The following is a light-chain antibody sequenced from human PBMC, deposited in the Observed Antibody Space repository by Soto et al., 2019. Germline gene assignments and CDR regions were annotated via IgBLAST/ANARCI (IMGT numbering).Light chain of an antibody. CDR3: QQFGSLVT. CDR2: GAF. V-gene: IGKV3-20*01. J-gene: IGKJ4*01. CDR1: QSISSSY. Sequence: EIVLTQSPDTLSLSPGERATLSCRASQSISSSYLAWYQQKPGQAPRLLIYGAFSRATGIPDRFSGSGSGTDFTLTISRLEPEDFALYFCQQFGSLVTFGGGTKVEIK.